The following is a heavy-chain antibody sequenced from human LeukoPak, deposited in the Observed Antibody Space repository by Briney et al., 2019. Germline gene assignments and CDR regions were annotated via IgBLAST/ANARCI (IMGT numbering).Heavy chain of an antibody. CDR2: ISYDGSNK. D-gene: IGHD5-18*01. CDR1: GFTFSSYA. CDR3: ARDGAIQLWSNPIDY. V-gene: IGHV3-30*04. Sequence: PGGSLRLSCAASGFTFSSYAMSWVRQAPGKGLEWVAVISYDGSNKYYADSVKGRFTISRDNSKNTLYLQMNSLRAEDTAVYYCARDGAIQLWSNPIDYWGQGTLVTVSS. J-gene: IGHJ4*02.